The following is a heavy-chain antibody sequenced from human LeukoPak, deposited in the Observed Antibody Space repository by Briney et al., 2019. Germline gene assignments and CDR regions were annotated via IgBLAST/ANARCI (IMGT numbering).Heavy chain of an antibody. CDR3: AALTMKYFDWLSGFDY. J-gene: IGHJ4*02. V-gene: IGHV1-58*02. Sequence: SVKVSCKASGFTFTSSAMQWVRQARGQRLEWIGWIVVGSGNTNYAQKFQERVTITRDVSTSTAYMELSSLRSEDTAVYYCAALTMKYFDWLSGFDYWGQGTLDTVSS. CDR2: IVVGSGNT. D-gene: IGHD3-9*01. CDR1: GFTFTSSA.